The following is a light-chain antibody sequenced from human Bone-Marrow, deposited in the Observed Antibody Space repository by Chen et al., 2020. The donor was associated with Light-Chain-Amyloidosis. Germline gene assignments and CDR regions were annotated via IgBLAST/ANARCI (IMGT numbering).Light chain of an antibody. CDR2: DVR. V-gene: IGLV2-14*01. CDR3: RSYTSSSTYV. CDR1: SSDVGGYNY. Sequence: QSALTQPASVSGAPGQSITFSCSGTSSDVGGYNYVSWYQQHPGKAPKLMIYDVRNRPSGVSNRFSGSKSGNTASLTISGLQAEDEADYYCRSYTSSSTYVFGTGTKVTVL. J-gene: IGLJ1*01.